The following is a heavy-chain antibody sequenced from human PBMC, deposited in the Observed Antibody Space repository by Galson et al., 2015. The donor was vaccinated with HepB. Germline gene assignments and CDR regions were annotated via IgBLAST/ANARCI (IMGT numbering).Heavy chain of an antibody. V-gene: IGHV1-18*04. D-gene: IGHD3-3*01. CDR2: ISAYNGNT. Sequence: SVKVSCKASGYTFTRYGISWVRQAPGQGLEWTGWISAYNGNTNYAQKLQGRVTMTTDTSTSTAYMELRSLRSDDTAVYYCARLGITIFGVVTPRPYYGMDVWGQGTTVTVSS. J-gene: IGHJ6*02. CDR3: ARLGITIFGVVTPRPYYGMDV. CDR1: GYTFTRYG.